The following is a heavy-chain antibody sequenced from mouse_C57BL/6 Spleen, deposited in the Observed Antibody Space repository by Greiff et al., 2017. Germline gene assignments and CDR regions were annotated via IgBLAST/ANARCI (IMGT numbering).Heavy chain of an antibody. Sequence: VQLQQPGAELVRPGSSVKLSCKASGYTFTSYWMDWVKQRPGQGLEWIGNIYPSDSETHYNQKFKDKATLTVDKSSSTAYMQLSSLTSEDSAVYYCARGYDYDGDYFDYWGQGTTLTVSS. J-gene: IGHJ2*01. CDR2: IYPSDSET. V-gene: IGHV1-61*01. D-gene: IGHD2-4*01. CDR1: GYTFTSYW. CDR3: ARGYDYDGDYFDY.